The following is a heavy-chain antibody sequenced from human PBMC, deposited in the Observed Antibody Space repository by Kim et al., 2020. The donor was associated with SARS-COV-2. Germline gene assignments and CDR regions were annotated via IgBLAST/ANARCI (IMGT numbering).Heavy chain of an antibody. CDR3: ARWDYYDSSGYYPFDY. CDR1: GFTFSSYS. CDR2: ISSSSSYI. J-gene: IGHJ4*02. Sequence: GGSLRLSCAASGFTFSSYSMNWVRQAPGKGLEWVSSISSSSSYIYYADSVKGRFTISRDNAKNSLYLQMNSLRAEDTAVYYCARWDYYDSSGYYPFDYWGQGTLVTVSS. D-gene: IGHD3-22*01. V-gene: IGHV3-21*01.